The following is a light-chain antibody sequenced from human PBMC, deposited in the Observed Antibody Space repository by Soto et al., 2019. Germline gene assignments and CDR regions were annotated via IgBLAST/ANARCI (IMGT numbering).Light chain of an antibody. J-gene: IGLJ2*01. CDR3: CSFAGSSTFYVV. V-gene: IGLV2-23*03. Sequence: QSALTQLASVSGSPGQSITISCTGTSSDVGSYNRVSWYQQHPGKAPKLMIYEGSKRPSGVSNRFSGSKSGNTASLTISGLQAEDEADYYCCSFAGSSTFYVVFGGGTKLTVL. CDR2: EGS. CDR1: SSDVGSYNR.